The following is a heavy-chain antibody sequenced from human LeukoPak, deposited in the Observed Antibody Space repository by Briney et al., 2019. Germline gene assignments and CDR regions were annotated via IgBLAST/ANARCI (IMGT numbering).Heavy chain of an antibody. CDR3: ARGGITMVRGVSFYGMDA. D-gene: IGHD3-10*01. V-gene: IGHV1-2*02. CDR1: GYTFTGYY. CDR2: INPNSGGT. Sequence: ASVKVSCKASGYTFTGYYMHWVRQAPGQGLEWMGWINPNSGGTNYAQKFQGRVTMTRDTSISTAYMELSRLRSDDTAVYYCARGGITMVRGVSFYGMDAWGQGTTVTVSS. J-gene: IGHJ6*02.